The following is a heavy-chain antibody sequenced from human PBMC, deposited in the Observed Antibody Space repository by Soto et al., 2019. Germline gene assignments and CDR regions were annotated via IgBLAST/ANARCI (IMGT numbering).Heavy chain of an antibody. CDR1: GGSISSGGYY. CDR2: IYYSGST. V-gene: IGHV4-31*03. CDR3: ATFPEEITTVTSCYYCMDV. J-gene: IGHJ6*02. Sequence: SETLSLTCTVSGGSISSGGYYWSWIRQHPGKGLEWIGYIYYSGSTYYNPSLKSRVTISVDTSKNQFSLKLSSVTAADTAVYYCATFPEEITTVTSCYYCMDVWGQVTTVTVSS. D-gene: IGHD4-17*01.